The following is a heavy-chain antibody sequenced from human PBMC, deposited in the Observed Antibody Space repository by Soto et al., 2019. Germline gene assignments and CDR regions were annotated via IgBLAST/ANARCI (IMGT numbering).Heavy chain of an antibody. J-gene: IGHJ4*02. D-gene: IGHD2-2*01. CDR3: ASPLSSTITY. CDR2: ISRSSSTI. CDR1: GFTFSAYS. V-gene: IGHV3-48*01. Sequence: PGGSLRLSCAASGFTFSAYSMNWVRQAPGKGLEWVSYISRSSSTIYYADSVKGRFTISRDDAKNSLYLQMNSLRVEDTALYYCASPLSSTITYWGQGTLVTVSS.